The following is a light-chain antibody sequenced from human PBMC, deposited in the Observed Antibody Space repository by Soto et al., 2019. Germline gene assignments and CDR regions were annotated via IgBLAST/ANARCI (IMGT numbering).Light chain of an antibody. V-gene: IGKV1-33*01. CDR3: QQYDNLPLT. CDR2: DAS. CDR1: QDISKY. Sequence: DIQMTQSPSSLSASVGDSITITCQASQDISKYLNWYQHKPGKAPKLLIYDASNFETGVPSRFSGSGSGTEFTFTISSLQPEDIATYYCQQYDNLPLTVGGGTKVDIK. J-gene: IGKJ4*01.